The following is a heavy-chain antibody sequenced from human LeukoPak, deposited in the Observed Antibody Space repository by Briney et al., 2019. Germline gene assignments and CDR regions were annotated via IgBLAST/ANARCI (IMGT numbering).Heavy chain of an antibody. V-gene: IGHV1-8*01. CDR1: GYPFRNYD. D-gene: IGHD3-9*01. CDR3: ARTFPVLRYFDWLNQERYFDL. CDR2: INPHSGKT. Sequence: ASVKVSCKTSGYPFRNYDINWVRQATGQGLEWMGWINPHSGKTGYAQKFQGRVTMTRDTSISTAYMELSRLRSDDTAVYYCARTFPVLRYFDWLNQERYFDLWGRGTLVTVSS. J-gene: IGHJ2*01.